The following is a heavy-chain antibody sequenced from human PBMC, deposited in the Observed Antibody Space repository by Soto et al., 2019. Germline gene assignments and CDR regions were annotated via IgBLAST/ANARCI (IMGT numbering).Heavy chain of an antibody. CDR1: GFTFSSYA. CDR3: AKDQGSSGYYAWQGNPWY. Sequence: EVQLLESGGGLVQPGGSLRLSCAASGFTFSSYAMSWVRQAPGKGLEWVSAISGSGGSTYYADSVKGRFTISRDNSKNTLYLQMNSLRAEDTAVYYCAKDQGSSGYYAWQGNPWYWGQGTLVTVSS. CDR2: ISGSGGST. J-gene: IGHJ4*02. V-gene: IGHV3-23*01. D-gene: IGHD3-22*01.